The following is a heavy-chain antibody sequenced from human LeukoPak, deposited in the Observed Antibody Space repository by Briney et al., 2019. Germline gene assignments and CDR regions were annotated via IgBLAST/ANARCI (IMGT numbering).Heavy chain of an antibody. CDR1: GFTFSNSW. CDR3: LRPYHPGGWFDP. D-gene: IGHD2-21*01. V-gene: IGHV3-7*01. J-gene: IGHJ5*02. CDR2: ISPDGGEI. Sequence: PGGSLRLSCAASGFTFSNSWMTWVRQAPGKGLEWVASISPDGGEIHYVDSVKGRFTISRDNAKNSLYLQMNSLTAEDTAVHYCLRPYHPGGWFDPWGQGTLVTVSS.